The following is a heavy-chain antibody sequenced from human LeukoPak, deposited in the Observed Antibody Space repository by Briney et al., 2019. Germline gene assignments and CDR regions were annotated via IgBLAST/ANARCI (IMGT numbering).Heavy chain of an antibody. CDR3: ATFPFSSGYYYVAFDI. D-gene: IGHD3-22*01. CDR2: FDPEDGET. Sequence: ASVKVSCKVSGYTLTELSMHWVRQAPGKGLEWMGGFDPEDGETIYAQKFQGRVTMTEDTSTDTAYMELSSLRSEDTAVYYCATFPFSSGYYYVAFDIWGQGTMVTVSS. CDR1: GYTLTELS. V-gene: IGHV1-24*01. J-gene: IGHJ3*02.